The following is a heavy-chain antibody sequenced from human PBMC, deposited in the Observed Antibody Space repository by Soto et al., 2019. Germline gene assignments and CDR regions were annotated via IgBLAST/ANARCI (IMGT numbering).Heavy chain of an antibody. CDR1: GYTFTSYG. D-gene: IGHD3-10*01. Sequence: ASVKVSCKASGYTFTSYGISWVRQAPGQGLEWMGWISAYNGNTNYAQKLQGRVTMTTDTSTSTAYMELRSLRAVDTAVYYCARAMVRGWGDYYYGMDVWGQVTTGTVSS. CDR2: ISAYNGNT. CDR3: ARAMVRGWGDYYYGMDV. V-gene: IGHV1-18*01. J-gene: IGHJ6*02.